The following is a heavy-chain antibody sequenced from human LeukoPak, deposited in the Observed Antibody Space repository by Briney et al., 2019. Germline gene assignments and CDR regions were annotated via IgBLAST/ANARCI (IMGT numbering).Heavy chain of an antibody. V-gene: IGHV4-4*02. CDR1: GFTFNSYAM. D-gene: IGHD1-26*01. CDR2: IYHSGST. J-gene: IGHJ5*02. Sequence: PGGSLRLSCAASGFTFNSYAMSWVRQPPGKGLEWIGEIYHSGSTNYNPSLKSRVTISVDKSKNQFSLKLSSVTAADTAVYYCARVIRELLRGRWFDPWGQGTLVTVSS. CDR3: ARVIRELLRGRWFDP.